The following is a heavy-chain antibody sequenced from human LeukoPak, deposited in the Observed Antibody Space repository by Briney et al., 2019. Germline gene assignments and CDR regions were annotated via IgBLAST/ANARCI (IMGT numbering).Heavy chain of an antibody. Sequence: SETLSLTCAVSGGSISSGGYSWSWIRQPPGKGLEWIGYIYHSGSTYYNPSLKSRVTISVDRSKNQFSLKLSSVTAADTAVYYCARVGGYSGYELSNWGQGTLVTVSS. CDR3: ARVGGYSGYELSN. CDR1: GGSISSGGYS. V-gene: IGHV4-30-2*01. D-gene: IGHD5-12*01. CDR2: IYHSGST. J-gene: IGHJ4*02.